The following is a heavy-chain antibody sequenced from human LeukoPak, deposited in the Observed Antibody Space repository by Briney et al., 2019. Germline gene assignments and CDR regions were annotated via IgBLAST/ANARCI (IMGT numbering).Heavy chain of an antibody. CDR1: GFTFSSYS. J-gene: IGHJ5*02. CDR2: ISSSSSYI. D-gene: IGHD3-3*01. Sequence: GGSLRLSCAASGFTFSSYSMDWVRQAPGKGLEWVSSISSSSSYIYYADSVKGRFTISRDNAKNSLYLQMNSLRAKDTAVYYCARDSSMTRYYDFWSGNNWFDPWGQGTLVTVSS. V-gene: IGHV3-21*01. CDR3: ARDSSMTRYYDFWSGNNWFDP.